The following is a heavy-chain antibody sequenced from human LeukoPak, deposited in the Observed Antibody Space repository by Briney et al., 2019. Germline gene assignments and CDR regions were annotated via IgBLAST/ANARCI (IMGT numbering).Heavy chain of an antibody. CDR1: GYTSTGYY. V-gene: IGHV1-2*02. CDR2: INPNSGGT. Sequence: ASVKVSCKASGYTSTGYYMHWVRQAPGQGLEWMGWINPNSGGTNYAQKFQGRVTMTRDTSISTAYMELSRLRSDDTAVYYCARGGNYDFWSGYFYYYYMDVWGKGTTVTVSS. D-gene: IGHD3-3*01. J-gene: IGHJ6*03. CDR3: ARGGNYDFWSGYFYYYYMDV.